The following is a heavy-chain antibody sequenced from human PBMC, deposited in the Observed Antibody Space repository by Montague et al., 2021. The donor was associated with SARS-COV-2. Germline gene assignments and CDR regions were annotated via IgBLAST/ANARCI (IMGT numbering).Heavy chain of an antibody. CDR3: ARGAHGY. J-gene: IGHJ4*02. CDR2: INYRGST. CDR1: GGSFSDYH. Sequence: SETLSLTCAVSGGSFSDYHWIWIRQSPGGGLEWIGQINYRGSTKYNPSRRSRVTISIDTSKNQFSLKLISVTAADTAVYYCARGAHGYWGQGTLVTVSS. V-gene: IGHV4-34*01.